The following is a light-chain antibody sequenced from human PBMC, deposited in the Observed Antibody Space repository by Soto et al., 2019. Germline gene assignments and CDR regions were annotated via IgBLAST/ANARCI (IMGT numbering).Light chain of an antibody. V-gene: IGKV3-15*01. Sequence: EIVKTQSPATLSVSPGERATLSCRASQSVSSNLAWYQQMPGQAPRLLIYGASTRATAIPARFSGSGSGTEFTLTISSLQSEDFAVYYCQQYNNWPRTFGQGTKVDIK. CDR1: QSVSSN. J-gene: IGKJ1*01. CDR2: GAS. CDR3: QQYNNWPRT.